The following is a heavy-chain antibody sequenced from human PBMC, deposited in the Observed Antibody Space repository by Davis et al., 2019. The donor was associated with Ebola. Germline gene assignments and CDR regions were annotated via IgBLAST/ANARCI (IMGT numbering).Heavy chain of an antibody. CDR1: GGSFSGYY. CDR3: ARLVGHYYDSSGFDDAFDI. V-gene: IGHV4-34*01. Sequence: SQTLSLTCAVYGGSFSGYYWSWIRQPPGKGLEWIGEINHSGSTNYNPSLKSRVTISVDTSKNQFSLKLSSVTAADTAVYYCARLVGHYYDSSGFDDAFDIWGQGTMVTVSS. J-gene: IGHJ3*02. D-gene: IGHD3-22*01. CDR2: INHSGST.